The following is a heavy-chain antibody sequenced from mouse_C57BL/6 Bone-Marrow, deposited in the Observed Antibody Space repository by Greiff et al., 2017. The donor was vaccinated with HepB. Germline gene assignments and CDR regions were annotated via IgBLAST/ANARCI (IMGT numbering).Heavy chain of an antibody. CDR3: ARVYYDYEEFAY. CDR1: GYTFTSYW. Sequence: QVQLQQPGAELVKPGASVKLSCKASGYTFTSYWMHWVKQRPGQGLEWIGMIHPNSGSTNYNEKFKSKATLTVDKSSSTAYMQLSSLTSEDSAVYYCARVYYDYEEFAYGGQGTLVTVSA. V-gene: IGHV1-64*01. CDR2: IHPNSGST. J-gene: IGHJ3*01. D-gene: IGHD2-4*01.